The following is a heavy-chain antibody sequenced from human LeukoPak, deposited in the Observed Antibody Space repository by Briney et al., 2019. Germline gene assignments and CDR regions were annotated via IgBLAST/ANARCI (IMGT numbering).Heavy chain of an antibody. Sequence: GGSLRLSCAASGFTLSNHWMTWVRQVPGRGPEWVANVNRDGSETYYLDSVKGRFTISKDNTKNSLYLQMNSLRAEDTALYHCARNNGMDVWGQGTTVIVSS. V-gene: IGHV3-7*03. J-gene: IGHJ6*02. CDR1: GFTLSNHW. CDR2: VNRDGSET. CDR3: ARNNGMDV.